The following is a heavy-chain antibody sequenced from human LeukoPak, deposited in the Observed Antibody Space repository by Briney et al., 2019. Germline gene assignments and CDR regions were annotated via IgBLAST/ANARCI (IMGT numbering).Heavy chain of an antibody. CDR3: AKSSQYYYDSSVDY. D-gene: IGHD3-22*01. CDR1: GFTFSSYA. V-gene: IGHV3-23*01. J-gene: IGHJ4*02. Sequence: GGSLRLSCAASGFTFSSYAMSWVRQAPGKGLEWVSAISGSGGSTYYADPVKGRFTISRDNSKNTLYLQRNSLRAEDMAVYYCAKSSQYYYDSSVDYWGQGTLVTVSS. CDR2: ISGSGGST.